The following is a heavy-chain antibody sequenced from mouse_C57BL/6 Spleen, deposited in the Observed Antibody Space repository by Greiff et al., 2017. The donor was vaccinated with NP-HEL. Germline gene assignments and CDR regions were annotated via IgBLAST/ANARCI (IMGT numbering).Heavy chain of an antibody. V-gene: IGHV2-3*01. CDR1: GFSLTSYG. Sequence: QVQLKESGPGLVAPSQSLSIPCTVSGFSLTSYGVSWVRQPPGKGLEWLGVIWGDGSTNYHSAFISRRSISKDNSKSQVFLKLNSLKTDNTATYYCAANWNSWFAYWGQATLVTVSA. D-gene: IGHD4-1*02. CDR2: IWGDGST. J-gene: IGHJ3*01. CDR3: AANWNSWFAY.